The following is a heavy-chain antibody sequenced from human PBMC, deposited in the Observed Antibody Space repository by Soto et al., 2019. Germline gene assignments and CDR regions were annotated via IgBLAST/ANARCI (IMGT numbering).Heavy chain of an antibody. CDR1: GGTFSSYA. D-gene: IGHD2-21*02. J-gene: IGHJ4*02. Sequence: QVQLVQSGAEVKKPGSSVMVSCKASGGTFSSYAISWVRQAPGQGLEWMGGIMPIFGTANYAQKFQGRVTSTADKSTSTAYMELSSLRSEDTAVYYCASSVVTAIPVESFDYWGQGTLVTVSS. V-gene: IGHV1-69*06. CDR3: ASSVVTAIPVESFDY. CDR2: IMPIFGTA.